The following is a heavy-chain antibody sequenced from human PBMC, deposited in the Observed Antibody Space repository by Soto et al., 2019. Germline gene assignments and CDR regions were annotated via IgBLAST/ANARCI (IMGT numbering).Heavy chain of an antibody. Sequence: QVQLQESGPGLVKPSETLSLSCTVSGGSISGYYWTWIRQPPGKGLEWIGHIHYSGITNYNPSLNSRVSISVDTSKNQFSLNLTSVTAADMAVYYCARGGGWLPVYWGQGTLVIVSS. V-gene: IGHV4-59*01. CDR2: IHYSGIT. CDR1: GGSISGYY. CDR3: ARGGGWLPVY. J-gene: IGHJ4*02. D-gene: IGHD2-15*01.